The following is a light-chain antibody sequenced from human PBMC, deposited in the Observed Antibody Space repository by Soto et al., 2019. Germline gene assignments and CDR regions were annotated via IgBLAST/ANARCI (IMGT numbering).Light chain of an antibody. J-gene: IGLJ2*01. CDR2: NNS. CDR1: RSNIGSQV. V-gene: IGLV1-44*01. Sequence: QSVLTQPTSASGAPGQRVTISCSGSRSNIGSQVVQWFQHLPGTAPKVLIQNNSERPSGVPDRFSGSKSGTSASLAISGLQTEDEGDYYCATWDDSLDGPVFGGGTKVTVL. CDR3: ATWDDSLDGPV.